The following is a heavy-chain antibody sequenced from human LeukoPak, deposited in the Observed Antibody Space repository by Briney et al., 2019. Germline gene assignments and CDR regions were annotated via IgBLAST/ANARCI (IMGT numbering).Heavy chain of an antibody. V-gene: IGHV4-59*10. Sequence: PSYTLSLTCTVSGGSISSYYWSWIRQPAGPGLESIGRIYTSGSTNYNPSLKSRVTMSVDTSKNQFSLKLSSVAAADTAVYYCARYFQYYYNSSGYSDAFDIWGQGTMVTVSS. CDR2: IYTSGST. CDR3: ARYFQYYYNSSGYSDAFDI. CDR1: GGSISSYY. J-gene: IGHJ3*02. D-gene: IGHD3-22*01.